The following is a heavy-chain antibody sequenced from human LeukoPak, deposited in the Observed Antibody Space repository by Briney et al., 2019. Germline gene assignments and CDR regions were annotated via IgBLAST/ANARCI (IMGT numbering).Heavy chain of an antibody. V-gene: IGHV3-9*01. CDR3: AKDNHKRSSALDSWFDP. J-gene: IGHJ5*02. CDR2: ISWNSGSI. Sequence: PGRSLRLSCAASGFTFDDYAMHWVRQAPGKGLEWVSGISWNSGSIGYADSVKGRFTISRDNAKNSLYLQMNSLRAEDTALYYCAKDNHKRSSALDSWFDPWGQGTLVTVSP. CDR1: GFTFDDYA. D-gene: IGHD6-6*01.